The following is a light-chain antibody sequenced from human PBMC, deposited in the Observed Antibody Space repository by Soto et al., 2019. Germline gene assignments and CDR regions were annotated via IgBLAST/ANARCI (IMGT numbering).Light chain of an antibody. CDR3: QQYGSSPPT. CDR2: GAS. Sequence: PATLFLPPGKRGTLACMASKSVSSNLAWYQEKXGXXXRXXXHGASTRATGTPARFSGGGSGTDFTLTISRLEPEDLAVYYCQQYGSSPPTVGQGKRLEI. J-gene: IGKJ5*01. V-gene: IGKV3-20*01. CDR1: KSVSSN.